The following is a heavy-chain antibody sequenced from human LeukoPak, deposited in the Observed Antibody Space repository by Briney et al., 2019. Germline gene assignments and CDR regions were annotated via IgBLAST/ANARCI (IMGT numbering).Heavy chain of an antibody. CDR3: ARGLDIVVVPAQGVDWFDP. CDR2: IYTSGST. D-gene: IGHD2-2*03. Sequence: SETLSLTYTVSGGSISSHYWSWIRQPAGKGLEWIGRIYTSGSTNYNPSLKSRVTMSVDTSKNQFSLKLSSVTAADTAVYYCARGLDIVVVPAQGVDWFDPWGQGTLVTVSS. V-gene: IGHV4-4*07. J-gene: IGHJ5*02. CDR1: GGSISSHY.